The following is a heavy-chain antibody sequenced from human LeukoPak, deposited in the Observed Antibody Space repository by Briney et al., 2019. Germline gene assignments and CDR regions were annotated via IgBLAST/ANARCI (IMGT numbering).Heavy chain of an antibody. CDR2: IRSKAYGGTT. CDR1: GFTFGDYA. D-gene: IGHD3-10*01. Sequence: GGSLRLSCTASGFTFGDYAMSWVRQAPGKGLEWVGFIRSKAYGGTTEYAASVKGRFTISRDDSKSIAYLQMNSLKTEDTAVYYCTGELLWFGDDAFDIWGQGTMVTVSS. CDR3: TGELLWFGDDAFDI. V-gene: IGHV3-49*04. J-gene: IGHJ3*02.